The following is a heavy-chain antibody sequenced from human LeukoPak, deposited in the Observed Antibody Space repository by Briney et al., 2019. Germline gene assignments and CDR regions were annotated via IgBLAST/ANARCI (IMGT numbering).Heavy chain of an antibody. Sequence: GRSLRLSCAASGFTFSSYGMHWVRQAPGKGLEWVALIWNDGSNKNYRESVKGRFSISRDNSKNTLYLEMKSLRAEDSGVYFCARVTGYGHFDYWGQGTLVTVSS. J-gene: IGHJ4*02. CDR1: GFTFSSYG. CDR2: IWNDGSNK. CDR3: ARVTGYGHFDY. V-gene: IGHV3-33*01. D-gene: IGHD5-12*01.